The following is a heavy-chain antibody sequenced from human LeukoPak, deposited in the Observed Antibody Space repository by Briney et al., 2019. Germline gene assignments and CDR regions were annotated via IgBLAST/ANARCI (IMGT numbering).Heavy chain of an antibody. CDR2: ISSNSGSI. D-gene: IGHD6-13*01. J-gene: IGHJ4*02. V-gene: IGHV3-9*01. Sequence: PGRSLRLSCAASGFTFDDYAMHWVRQAPGKGLEWVSGISSNSGSIGYADSVKGRFTISRDNAKNSLYLQMNSLRAEDTALYYCAKDRGAAAEYYFDYWGQGTLVTVSS. CDR1: GFTFDDYA. CDR3: AKDRGAAAEYYFDY.